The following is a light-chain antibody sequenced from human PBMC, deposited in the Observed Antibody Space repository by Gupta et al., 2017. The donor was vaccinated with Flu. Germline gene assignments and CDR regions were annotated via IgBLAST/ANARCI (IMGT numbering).Light chain of an antibody. CDR1: QCIANW. V-gene: IGKV1D-12*01. J-gene: IGKJ4*01. CDR2: AAS. Sequence: DIQMTQSPSSVSASVGDRVTITCRASQCIANWLAWYQQKPGKAPNLLIYAASSLQSGVPSRFSGSGSGTDFTLTISSLQPEDFAIYYCQQANSFPLTFGGGTNVEIK. CDR3: QQANSFPLT.